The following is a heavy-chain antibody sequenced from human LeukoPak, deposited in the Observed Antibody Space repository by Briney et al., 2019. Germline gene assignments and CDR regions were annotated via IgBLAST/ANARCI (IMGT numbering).Heavy chain of an antibody. D-gene: IGHD3-10*01. CDR3: ARQVVRGVIYFDY. V-gene: IGHV4-59*08. Sequence: SETLSLTCTVSGGSISSYYWSWIRQPPGKGLEWIGYIYYSGSTNYNPSLKSRVTISVDTSKNQFSLKLSSVTAADTAVYYCARQVVRGVIYFDYWGQGTLVTVSS. J-gene: IGHJ4*02. CDR2: IYYSGST. CDR1: GGSISSYY.